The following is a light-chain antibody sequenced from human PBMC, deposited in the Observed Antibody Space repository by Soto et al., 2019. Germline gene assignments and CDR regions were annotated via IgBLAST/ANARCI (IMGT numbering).Light chain of an antibody. V-gene: IGLV2-14*01. Sequence: QSVLTQPASVSGSPGQSITISCTGTSSDVGGYNYVSWYQQYPGRVPKLLIYEVTNRPSGVSNHFSGSKSGNTASLTITGLQADDEADYYCSTFGGTGVFGTGTKVTVL. CDR1: SSDVGGYNY. CDR3: STFGGTGV. J-gene: IGLJ1*01. CDR2: EVT.